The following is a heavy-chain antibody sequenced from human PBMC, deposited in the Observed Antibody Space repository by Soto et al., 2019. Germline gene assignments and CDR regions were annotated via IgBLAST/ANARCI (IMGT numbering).Heavy chain of an antibody. CDR3: ARPAGCSGGSCYLDGWFDP. Sequence: GGSLRLSCAASGFTFSSYWMSWVRQAPGKGLEWVANIKQDGSEKYYVDSVKGRFTISRDNAKNSLYLQMNSLRAEDTAVYYCARPAGCSGGSCYLDGWFDPWGQGTLVTVSS. CDR1: GFTFSSYW. J-gene: IGHJ5*02. CDR2: IKQDGSEK. V-gene: IGHV3-7*01. D-gene: IGHD2-15*01.